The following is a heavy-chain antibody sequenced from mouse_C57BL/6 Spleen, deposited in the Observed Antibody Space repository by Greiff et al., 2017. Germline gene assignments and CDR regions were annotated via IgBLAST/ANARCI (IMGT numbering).Heavy chain of an antibody. D-gene: IGHD2-1*01. CDR3: ARGGPIYYGNSYYFDY. CDR2: INPYNGGT. J-gene: IGHJ2*01. Sequence: EVQLQESGPVLVKPGASVKMSCKASGYTFTDYYMNWVKQSHGKSLEWIGVINPYNGGTSYNQKFKGKATLTVDKSSSTAYMELNSLTSEDSAVYYCARGGPIYYGNSYYFDYWGQGTTLTVSS. V-gene: IGHV1-19*01. CDR1: GYTFTDYY.